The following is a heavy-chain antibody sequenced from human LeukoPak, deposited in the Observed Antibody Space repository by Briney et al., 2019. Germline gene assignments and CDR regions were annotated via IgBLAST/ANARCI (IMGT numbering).Heavy chain of an antibody. CDR2: ISYDGSFK. CDR3: ARELGYGSGSFYPYDS. CDR1: GFRFSGYG. V-gene: IGHV3-30*03. J-gene: IGHJ4*02. Sequence: PGGSLRLSCEASGFRFSGYGMPWVRQAPGKGLEWVAVISYDGSFKDYGDSVKGRFTISRDNAKNTLYLQTNSLRVEDTAVYFCARELGYGSGSFYPYDSWGQGTLVTVSS. D-gene: IGHD3-10*01.